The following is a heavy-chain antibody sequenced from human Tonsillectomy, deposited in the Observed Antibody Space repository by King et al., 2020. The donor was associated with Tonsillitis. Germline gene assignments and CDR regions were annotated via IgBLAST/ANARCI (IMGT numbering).Heavy chain of an antibody. CDR3: ARFRGSGLYYFDY. J-gene: IGHJ4*02. CDR1: GGSISGSSYY. V-gene: IGHV4-39*01. Sequence: QLQESGPGLVKPSETLSLSCTVSGGSISGSSYYWGWIRQPPGKGLEWIGSIFYSVSSYYNPSLNSRVTISVDTSKNQFSLKLSSVTAADTAVYYCARFRGSGLYYFDYWGQGTLVTVSS. D-gene: IGHD3-10*01. CDR2: IFYSVSS.